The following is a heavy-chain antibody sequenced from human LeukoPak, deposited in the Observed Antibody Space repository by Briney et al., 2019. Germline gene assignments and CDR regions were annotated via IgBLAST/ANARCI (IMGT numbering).Heavy chain of an antibody. CDR1: GGSISSYY. CDR3: ARSSESYDSSGYYSYYFDY. Sequence: SETLSLTCTVSGGSISSYYWSWIRQPPGKGLEWIGFIYYSGSTHYKPSLKSRGTISVDTSKNQYSLKLSSVTAADTAVYCCARSSESYDSSGYYSYYFDYWGQGTLVTVSS. CDR2: IYYSGST. D-gene: IGHD3-22*01. J-gene: IGHJ4*02. V-gene: IGHV4-59*01.